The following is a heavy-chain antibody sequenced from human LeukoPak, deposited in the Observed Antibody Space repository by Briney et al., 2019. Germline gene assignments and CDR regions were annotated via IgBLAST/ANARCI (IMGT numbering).Heavy chain of an antibody. CDR1: GFTFSSYD. Sequence: GGSLRLSCAASGFTFSSYDMHWVRQAPGKGLEWVAFIRYDGGNKYYADSVKGRFTISRDNSKNTVYLQMNSLRAEDTAVYYCAKDPYGTRYFDYWGQGTLVTVSS. CDR2: IRYDGGNK. D-gene: IGHD2-2*01. V-gene: IGHV3-30*02. J-gene: IGHJ4*02. CDR3: AKDPYGTRYFDY.